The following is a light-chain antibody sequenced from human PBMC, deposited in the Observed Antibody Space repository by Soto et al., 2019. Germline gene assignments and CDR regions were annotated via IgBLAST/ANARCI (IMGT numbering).Light chain of an antibody. CDR2: GAS. V-gene: IGKV3-15*01. J-gene: IGKJ1*01. CDR3: QQYNKLPRT. CDR1: QSVSSN. Sequence: EIVMTQSPATLSVSPGERATLSCRASQSVSSNLAWYQQKPGQAPSLLIYGASTRATVIPARFSGSESVTDYTHTISSLQSEDFAVYYCQQYNKLPRTFGQGTKVEIK.